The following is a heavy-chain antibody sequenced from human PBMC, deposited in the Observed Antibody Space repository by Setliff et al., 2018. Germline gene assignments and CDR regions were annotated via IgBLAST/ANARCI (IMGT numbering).Heavy chain of an antibody. D-gene: IGHD6-19*01. V-gene: IGHV1-2*04. CDR2: INPNSGGT. Sequence: ASVKVSCKASGYTFTGYYMHWVRQAPGQGLEWMGWINPNSGGTNYAQKFQGWVTMTRDTSISTAYMGLSRLRSDDTAVYYCARARSPPKIAVAGEGYWFDPWGQGTLVTVSS. CDR1: GYTFTGYY. J-gene: IGHJ5*02. CDR3: ARARSPPKIAVAGEGYWFDP.